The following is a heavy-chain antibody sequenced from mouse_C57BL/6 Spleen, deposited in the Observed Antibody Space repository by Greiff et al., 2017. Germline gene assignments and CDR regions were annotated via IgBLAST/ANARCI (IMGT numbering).Heavy chain of an antibody. J-gene: IGHJ4*01. CDR3: ARYGFMYYGSSLNYYAMDY. D-gene: IGHD1-1*01. Sequence: VQLQQSGPELVKPGASVKMSCKASGYTFTDYNMHWVKQSHGKSLEWIGYINPNNGGTSYNQKFKGKATLTVNKSSSTAYMELRSLTSEDAAVYYCARYGFMYYGSSLNYYAMDYWGQGTSVTVSS. V-gene: IGHV1-22*01. CDR2: INPNNGGT. CDR1: GYTFTDYN.